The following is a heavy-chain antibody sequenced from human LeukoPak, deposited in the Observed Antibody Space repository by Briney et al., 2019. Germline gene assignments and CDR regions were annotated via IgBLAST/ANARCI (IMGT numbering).Heavy chain of an antibody. CDR1: GFTFNNAW. J-gene: IGHJ5*01. D-gene: IGHD1-26*01. V-gene: IGHV3-73*01. Sequence: QSGGSLRLSCAASGFTFNNAWMNWVHQAPGKGLEWVGRIRSKANSYATAYAASVKGRFTISRDDSKNTAYLQMNSLKTEDTAVDYCTRHLGWELNGFDYWDQGTLVTVSS. CDR2: IRSKANSYAT. CDR3: TRHLGWELNGFDY.